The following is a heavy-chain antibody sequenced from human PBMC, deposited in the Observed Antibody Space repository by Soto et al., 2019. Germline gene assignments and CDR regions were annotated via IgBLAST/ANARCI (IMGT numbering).Heavy chain of an antibody. Sequence: TLSLTCTVSGGSISSGDYYWSWIRQPPGKGLEWIGYIYYSGSTYYNPSLKSRVTISVDTSKNQFSLKLSSVTAADTAVYYCARGRGYSYGLNPWGQGTLVTVSS. CDR2: IYYSGST. CDR3: ARGRGYSYGLNP. CDR1: GGSISSGDYY. D-gene: IGHD5-18*01. J-gene: IGHJ5*02. V-gene: IGHV4-30-4*01.